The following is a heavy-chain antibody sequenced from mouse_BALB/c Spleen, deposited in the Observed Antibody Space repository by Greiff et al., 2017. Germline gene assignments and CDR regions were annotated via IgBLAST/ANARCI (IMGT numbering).Heavy chain of an antibody. CDR3: ARVTTGFDY. Sequence: QVQLQQPGAELVRPGASVKLSCKASGYTFTSYWINWVKQRPGQGLEWIGNIYPSDSYTNYNQKFKDKAILTVDKSSSTAYMQLSSLTSEDSAVYYCARVTTGFDYWGQGTTLTVSS. CDR2: IYPSDSYT. J-gene: IGHJ2*01. CDR1: GYTFTSYW. D-gene: IGHD2-1*01. V-gene: IGHV1-69*02.